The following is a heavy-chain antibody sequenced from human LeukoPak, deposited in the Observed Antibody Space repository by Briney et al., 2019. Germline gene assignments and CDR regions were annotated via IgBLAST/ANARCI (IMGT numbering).Heavy chain of an antibody. V-gene: IGHV4-59*01. CDR3: ARLRSNSFPDY. CDR1: GGSISGYY. D-gene: IGHD6-13*01. Sequence: PSETLSLTCTVSGGSISGYYWTWIRQPPGKGLEWIGYIYYSGNTNYNPSLKSRVTISVDTSKNQFSLQLTFVTAADTAIYYCARLRSNSFPDYWGRGTLVTVSS. J-gene: IGHJ4*02. CDR2: IYYSGNT.